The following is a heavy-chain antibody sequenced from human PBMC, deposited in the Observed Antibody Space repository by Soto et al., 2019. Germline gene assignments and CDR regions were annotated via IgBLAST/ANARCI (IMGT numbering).Heavy chain of an antibody. V-gene: IGHV4-34*01. Sequence: SETLSLTCAVFGGSFSGYYWSWIRQPPGKGLEWIGEITHSGSTNYNPSLKSRVTISVDTSKNQFSLKLSSVTAADTVVYYCASLSNYYMDVWGKGTTVTVSS. CDR3: ASLSNYYMDV. J-gene: IGHJ6*03. CDR2: ITHSGST. CDR1: GGSFSGYY.